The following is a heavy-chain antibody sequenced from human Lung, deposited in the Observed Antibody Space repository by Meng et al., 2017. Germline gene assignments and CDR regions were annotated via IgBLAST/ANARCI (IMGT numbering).Heavy chain of an antibody. V-gene: IGHV4-34*01. CDR1: GGSFSDYY. CDR3: ARGPTTMAHDFDY. J-gene: IGHJ4*02. CDR2: INHSGST. D-gene: IGHD4-11*01. Sequence: QVKRQQWGAGLWKPSETLSLTCVVSGGSFSDYYWSWIRQPPGKGLEWIGEINHSGSTNYNPSLESRATISVDTSQNNLSRKLSSVTAADSAVYYCARGPTTMAHDFDYWGQGTLVTVSS.